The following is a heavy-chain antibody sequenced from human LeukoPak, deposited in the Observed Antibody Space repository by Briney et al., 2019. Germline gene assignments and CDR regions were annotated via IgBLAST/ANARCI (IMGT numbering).Heavy chain of an antibody. J-gene: IGHJ4*02. D-gene: IGHD6-13*01. V-gene: IGHV4-39*07. CDR3: ASGIAAAADSDY. CDR1: GGSISSDFNY. CDR2: RYSSGST. Sequence: SETLSLTCTVSGGSISSDFNYWGWIRQPPGKGLEWIGSRYSSGSTYYNPSLKSRVTISADTSKNQFSLKLSSVTAADTAVYYCASGIAAAADSDYWGQGTLVTVSS.